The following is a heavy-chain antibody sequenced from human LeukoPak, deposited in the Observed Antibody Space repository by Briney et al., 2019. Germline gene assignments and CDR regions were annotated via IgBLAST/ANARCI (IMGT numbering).Heavy chain of an antibody. CDR2: IYPGDSDT. V-gene: IGHV5-51*01. CDR3: VLAGSGSYYFDY. CDR1: GYRFTNYW. D-gene: IGHD3-10*01. Sequence: GESLKISCKGFGYRFTNYWIGWVRQMPGKGLEWMGIIYPGDSDTRYSPSIQGQVTISADKSINTAYLQWSSLKASDTAMYYCVLAGSGSYYFDYWGQGILVTVSS. J-gene: IGHJ4*02.